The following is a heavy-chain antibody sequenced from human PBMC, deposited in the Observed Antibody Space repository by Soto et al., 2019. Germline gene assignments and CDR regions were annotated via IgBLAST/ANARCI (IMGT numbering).Heavy chain of an antibody. V-gene: IGHV1-18*01. D-gene: IGHD5-18*01. J-gene: IGHJ6*02. CDR1: GYTFTSYG. CDR3: ARQVDTAMVYYYYYCMDV. CDR2: ISAYNGNT. Sequence: PSVKVSCTASGYTFTSYGISWVRQAPGQGLEWMGWISAYNGNTNYAQKLQGRVTMTTDTSTSTAYMELRSLRSDDTAVYYCARQVDTAMVYYYYYCMDVWGQGTTVTVSS.